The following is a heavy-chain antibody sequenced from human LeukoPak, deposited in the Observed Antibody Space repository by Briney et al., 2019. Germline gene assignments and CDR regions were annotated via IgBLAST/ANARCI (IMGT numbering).Heavy chain of an antibody. D-gene: IGHD4-17*01. V-gene: IGHV4-30-2*01. J-gene: IGHJ2*01. CDR2: IYHSGST. CDR3: ARGFHYGDYGVYFDL. Sequence: SQTLSLTCAASGGSISSGGYSWSWIRQPPGKGLEWIGYIYHSGSTYYNPSLKSRVTISVDRSKNQFSLKLSSVTAADTAVYYCARGFHYGDYGVYFDLWGRGTLVTVSS. CDR1: GGSISSGGYS.